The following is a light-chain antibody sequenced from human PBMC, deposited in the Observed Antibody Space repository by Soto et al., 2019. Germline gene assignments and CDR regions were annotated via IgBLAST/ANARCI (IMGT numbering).Light chain of an antibody. V-gene: IGLV2-14*01. CDR2: DVT. J-gene: IGLJ2*01. CDR1: SSDVGGYNY. CDR3: SSYTSSSTLVV. Sequence: QSVLTQPASVSGSPGQSITISCTGTSSDVGGYNYVSWYQQHPGKAPKLMIYDVTNRSSGVSNRFSGSKSGNTASLTISGLQAEDEADYYCSSYTSSSTLVVFGRGTKLTVL.